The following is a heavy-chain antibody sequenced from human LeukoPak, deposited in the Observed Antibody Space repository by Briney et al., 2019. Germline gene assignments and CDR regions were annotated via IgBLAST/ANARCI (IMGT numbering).Heavy chain of an antibody. CDR1: GYSFDSYW. Sequence: KTGESLKISCKGSGYSFDSYWIAWVRQMPGKGLEWMGIVYPGDSDTRYSPSFQGQVTISADKSISTAYLQWSSLKASDTAMYYCARQGITMVQDYWGQGTLVTVSS. V-gene: IGHV5-51*01. J-gene: IGHJ4*02. D-gene: IGHD3-10*01. CDR3: ARQGITMVQDY. CDR2: VYPGDSDT.